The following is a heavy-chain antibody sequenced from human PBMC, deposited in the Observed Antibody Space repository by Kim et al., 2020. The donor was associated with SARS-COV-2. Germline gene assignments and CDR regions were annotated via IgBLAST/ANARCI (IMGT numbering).Heavy chain of an antibody. CDR1: GFTFSSYA. V-gene: IGHV3-23*01. J-gene: IGHJ4*02. CDR3: AKVDVDTAMEGGLFDY. D-gene: IGHD5-18*01. Sequence: GGSLRLSCAASGFTFSSYAMSWVRQAPGKGLEWVSAVSGSGGSTYYADSVKGRFTISRDNSKNTLYLQMNSLRAEDTAVYYCAKVDVDTAMEGGLFDYWGQGTLVTVSS. CDR2: VSGSGGST.